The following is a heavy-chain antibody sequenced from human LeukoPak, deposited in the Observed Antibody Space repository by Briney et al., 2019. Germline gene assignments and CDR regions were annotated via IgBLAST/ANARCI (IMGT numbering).Heavy chain of an antibody. Sequence: SETLSLTCTVSGGSISSYYWSWIRQPPGKGLEWIGYIYYSGSTNYNPSLKSRVTVSVDTSKNQFSLKLSSVTAADTAVYYCARGRGVAGPYYFDYWGQGTLVTVSS. V-gene: IGHV4-59*01. CDR2: IYYSGST. J-gene: IGHJ4*02. D-gene: IGHD6-19*01. CDR1: GGSISSYY. CDR3: ARGRGVAGPYYFDY.